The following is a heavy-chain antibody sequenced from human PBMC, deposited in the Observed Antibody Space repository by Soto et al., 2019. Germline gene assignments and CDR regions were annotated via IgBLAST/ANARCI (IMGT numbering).Heavy chain of an antibody. CDR2: IKQDGSEK. CDR3: ARGGGEGYFRL. J-gene: IGHJ4*02. CDR1: GFTFSTYW. D-gene: IGHD1-26*01. Sequence: EVQLVESGGGLVQPGGSLRLSCEASGFTFSTYWMSWVRQAPGKGLEWVANIKQDGSEKYYVDSVKGRFTVSRDNAKNSLYLQMNSLRAEDTAVYYCARGGGEGYFRLWGQGTLVTVSS. V-gene: IGHV3-7*04.